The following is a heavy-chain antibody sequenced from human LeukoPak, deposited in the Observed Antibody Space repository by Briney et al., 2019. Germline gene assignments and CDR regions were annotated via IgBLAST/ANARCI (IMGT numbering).Heavy chain of an antibody. Sequence: GGSLRLSCAASGFKFSSYWMHWVRQAPGKGLVWVSRIKSDGSSTSYADSVKGRFTISRDNAKSTLYLQVNSLRAEDTAMYYCANEASGSYYNFDYWGQGTLVTVSS. J-gene: IGHJ4*02. D-gene: IGHD3-10*01. CDR1: GFKFSSYW. CDR2: IKSDGSST. CDR3: ANEASGSYYNFDY. V-gene: IGHV3-74*01.